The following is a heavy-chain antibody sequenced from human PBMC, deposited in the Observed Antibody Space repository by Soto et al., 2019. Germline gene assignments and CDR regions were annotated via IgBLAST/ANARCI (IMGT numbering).Heavy chain of an antibody. Sequence: SETLSLTCAVYGGSFSDYYWSWIRQPPGKGLEWIGEINHSGSTNYNPSLKSRVTISVDTSKNQFSLRLSPVTAADTAVYYCARGRWLDNYWGQGILVTV. D-gene: IGHD5-12*01. J-gene: IGHJ4*02. V-gene: IGHV4-34*01. CDR1: GGSFSDYY. CDR3: ARGRWLDNY. CDR2: INHSGST.